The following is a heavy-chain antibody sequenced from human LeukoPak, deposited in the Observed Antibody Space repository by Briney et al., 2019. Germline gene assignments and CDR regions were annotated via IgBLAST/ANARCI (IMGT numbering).Heavy chain of an antibody. V-gene: IGHV1-69*05. J-gene: IGHJ4*02. D-gene: IGHD3-10*01. CDR3: ARTLLDSVAGSFFDW. CDR1: AATFASSG. CDR2: TIPIYGTT. Sequence: SVKVSCKASAATFASSGIGWVRLAPGQGLVWMGGTIPIYGTTFIEQKFQGRVTLTTDESTSTAYMEVNSLRSEDTAVYYCARTLLDSVAGSFFDWWGQGTLVTVSS.